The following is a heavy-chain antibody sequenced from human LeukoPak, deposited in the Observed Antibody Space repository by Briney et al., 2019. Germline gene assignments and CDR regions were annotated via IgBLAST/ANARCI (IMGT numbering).Heavy chain of an antibody. CDR2: IYSSGST. V-gene: IGHV4-4*07. J-gene: IGHJ5*02. D-gene: IGHD3-10*01. CDR1: GGSITSYF. Sequence: PSETLPLTCTVSGGSITSYFWSWIRQPAGKGLEWIGRIYSSGSTNYNPSLKSRVTMSVDTSKNQFSLKLSSVTAADTAVYYCARMSYNSGSYSAWGRGTLVTVSS. CDR3: ARMSYNSGSYSA.